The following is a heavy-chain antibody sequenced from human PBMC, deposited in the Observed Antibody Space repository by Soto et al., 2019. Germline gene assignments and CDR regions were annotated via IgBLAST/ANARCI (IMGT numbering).Heavy chain of an antibody. CDR1: GFTFSSYS. D-gene: IGHD5-18*01. V-gene: IGHV3-21*01. J-gene: IGHJ4*02. Sequence: EVQLVESGGGLVKPGGSLRLSCAASGFTFSSYSMNLVRQAPGKGLEWVASISSSSSYIYYADSVKGRFTISRDNAKNSLYLQMNSLRAEDTAVYYCARDQPGYSYGYGLGYWGQGTLVTVSS. CDR2: ISSSSSYI. CDR3: ARDQPGYSYGYGLGY.